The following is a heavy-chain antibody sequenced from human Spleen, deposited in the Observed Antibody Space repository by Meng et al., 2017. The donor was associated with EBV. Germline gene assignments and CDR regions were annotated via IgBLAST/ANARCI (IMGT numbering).Heavy chain of an antibody. CDR3: VRLGGHSPSDY. CDR1: GYTFSSYA. V-gene: IGHV1-3*01. CDR2: VNGGNGDT. J-gene: IGHJ4*02. D-gene: IGHD2-21*01. Sequence: VQLVQSWAEVKKPGASVKVSCRASGYTFSSYATHWVRQAPGQRLEWMGWVNGGNGDTKYSQKFQGRVTFTRDTSASTAYMELSSLRSEDTAVYFCVRLGGHSPSDYWGQGTLVTVSS.